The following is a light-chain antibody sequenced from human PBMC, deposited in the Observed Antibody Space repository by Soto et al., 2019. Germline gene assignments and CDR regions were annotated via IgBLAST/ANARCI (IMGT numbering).Light chain of an antibody. J-gene: IGKJ5*01. CDR1: QSVSSSY. V-gene: IGKV3-20*01. Sequence: EIVLTQSPGTLFLSPGEIDTLSCRASQSVSSSYLAWYQQKPGQAPRLLIYGASSRTTGIPDRFSGSGSGTDFTLTISRLEPEDFAVFYCQHYDSLPITFGQGTRLEIK. CDR2: GAS. CDR3: QHYDSLPIT.